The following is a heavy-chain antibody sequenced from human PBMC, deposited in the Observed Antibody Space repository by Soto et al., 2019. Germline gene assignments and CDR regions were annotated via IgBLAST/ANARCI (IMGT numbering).Heavy chain of an antibody. J-gene: IGHJ1*01. V-gene: IGHV4-34*01. D-gene: IGHD6-13*01. CDR2: INHSGST. Sequence: SETLSLTCAVYGGSFSGYYWSWIRQPPGKGLEWIGEINHSGSTNYNPSLKSRVTISVDTSKNQFSLKLSSVTAADTAVYYCARGLIAAAGEYFQHWGQGTLVTVSS. CDR3: ARGLIAAAGEYFQH. CDR1: GGSFSGYY.